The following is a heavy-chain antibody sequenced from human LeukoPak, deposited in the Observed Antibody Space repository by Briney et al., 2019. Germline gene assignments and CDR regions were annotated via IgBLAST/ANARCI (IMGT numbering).Heavy chain of an antibody. CDR3: ARGESYGDYFCAFDI. Sequence: SETLSLTCTVSGGTISSYYWSWIRQPAGKGLEWIGRIYTSGSTNYNPSLKSRVTMSVDTSKNQFSLKLSSVTAADTAVYYCARGESYGDYFCAFDIWGQGTMVTVSS. CDR1: GGTISSYY. V-gene: IGHV4-4*07. D-gene: IGHD4-17*01. CDR2: IYTSGST. J-gene: IGHJ3*02.